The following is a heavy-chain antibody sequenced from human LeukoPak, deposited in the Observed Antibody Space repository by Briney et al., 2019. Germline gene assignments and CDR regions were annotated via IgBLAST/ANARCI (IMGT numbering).Heavy chain of an antibody. V-gene: IGHV4-59*01. CDR2: IYYSGST. J-gene: IGHJ4*02. CDR1: GGSISSYY. CDR3: ARESRRIAVAGDY. Sequence: KSSETLSLTCTVSGGSISSYYWSWIRQPPGKGLEWIGYIYYSGSTNYNPSLKSRVTISVDTSKNQFSLKLSSVTAADTAVYYCARESRRIAVAGDYWGQGTLVTVSS. D-gene: IGHD6-19*01.